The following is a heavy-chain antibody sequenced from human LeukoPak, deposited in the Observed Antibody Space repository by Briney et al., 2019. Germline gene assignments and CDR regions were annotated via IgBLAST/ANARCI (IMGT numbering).Heavy chain of an antibody. J-gene: IGHJ4*02. V-gene: IGHV1-18*01. Sequence: ASVKVSCKASGGTFSSYAISWVRQAPGQGLEWMGWISAYNGNTNYAQKLQGRVTMTTDTSTSTAYMELRSLRSDDTAVYYCAAMDAGYSSSWWGQGTLVTVSS. CDR3: AAMDAGYSSSW. D-gene: IGHD6-13*01. CDR2: ISAYNGNT. CDR1: GGTFSSYA.